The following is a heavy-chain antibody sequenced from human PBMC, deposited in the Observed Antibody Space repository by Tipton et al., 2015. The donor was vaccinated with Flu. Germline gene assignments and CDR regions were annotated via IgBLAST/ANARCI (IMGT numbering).Heavy chain of an antibody. Sequence: SLRLSCAASGFTFGNYAMSWVRQAPGKGLEWLSSISGVDLSTYSADSVKGRFTISRDNSKNTLYLQMNNLRAADTALYYCAKRPFTSPGGAFDVWGRGTMVTVSS. CDR2: ISGVDLST. D-gene: IGHD2-2*01. J-gene: IGHJ3*01. V-gene: IGHV3-23*01. CDR3: AKRPFTSPGGAFDV. CDR1: GFTFGNYA.